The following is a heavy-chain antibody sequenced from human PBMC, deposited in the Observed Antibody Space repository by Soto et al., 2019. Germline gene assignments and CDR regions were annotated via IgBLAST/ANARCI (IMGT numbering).Heavy chain of an antibody. Sequence: QVQLVESGGGVVQPGRSLRLSCAASGFTFSRYSMHWVRQAPGKGLEWVAAISYDETNESYADSVKGRFTISRDISKNTMFLQMNSLRPEDTAVYFCSRAPFDSSGYFAYWGQGTLDTVSS. CDR2: ISYDETNE. J-gene: IGHJ4*02. CDR1: GFTFSRYS. CDR3: SRAPFDSSGYFAY. V-gene: IGHV3-30-3*01. D-gene: IGHD3-22*01.